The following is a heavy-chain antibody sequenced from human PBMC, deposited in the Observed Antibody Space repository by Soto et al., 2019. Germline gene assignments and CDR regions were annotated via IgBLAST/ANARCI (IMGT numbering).Heavy chain of an antibody. D-gene: IGHD2-15*01. Sequence: QVQLVQSGVEVKKPGASVKVSCKASGYTFTNYAISWVRQAPGRGLEWMGWVNTYNGNPNYAQIFQGRVTMTTDTSTGTAYMEVRSLKSDDPAVYYCARESQDSTDWRRFDSWGQGTLVTVSS. CDR1: GYTFTNYA. J-gene: IGHJ4*02. CDR2: VNTYNGNP. CDR3: ARESQDSTDWRRFDS. V-gene: IGHV1-18*01.